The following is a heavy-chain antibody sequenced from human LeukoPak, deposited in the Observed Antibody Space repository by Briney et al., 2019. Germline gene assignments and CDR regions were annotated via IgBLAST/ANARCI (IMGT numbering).Heavy chain of an antibody. J-gene: IGHJ6*03. CDR2: ISSSSSYI. D-gene: IGHD6-19*01. CDR3: ARGAVAGPYYYYYMDV. CDR1: GFTFSSYS. V-gene: IGHV3-21*01. Sequence: PGGSLRLSCAASGFTFSSYSMNWVRQAPGKGLEWVSSISSSSSYIYYADSVKGRFTISRDNAKNSLYLQMNSLRAEDTAVYYCARGAVAGPYYYYYMDVWGKGTTVTVPS.